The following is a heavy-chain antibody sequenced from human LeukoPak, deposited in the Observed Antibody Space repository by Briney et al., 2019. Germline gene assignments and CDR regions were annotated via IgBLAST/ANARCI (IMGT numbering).Heavy chain of an antibody. D-gene: IGHD6-13*01. Sequence: GGSLRLFCAASGFTLSSYWMCWVRGARGEGVEWGANIKQDGSEKCHVESVKGRFTITRHNAKNSLYLQMNSLRAEDTAVDYCARDHSSTSEVDVWGKGTTVTVSS. CDR2: IKQDGSEK. CDR1: GFTLSSYW. CDR3: ARDHSSTSEVDV. V-gene: IGHV3-7*01. J-gene: IGHJ6*03.